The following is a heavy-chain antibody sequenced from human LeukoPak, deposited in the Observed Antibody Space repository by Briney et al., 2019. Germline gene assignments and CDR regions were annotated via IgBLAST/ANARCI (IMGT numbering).Heavy chain of an antibody. Sequence: PGGSLRLSCAASGFTFSNAWMSWVRQAPGKGLEWVGRIKSKTDGGTTDYAAPVKGRFTISRDDSKNTLYLQMNSLKTEDTAAYYCTTRYSGYDSARFDYWGQGTLVTVSS. V-gene: IGHV3-15*01. J-gene: IGHJ4*02. D-gene: IGHD5-12*01. CDR2: IKSKTDGGTT. CDR3: TTRYSGYDSARFDY. CDR1: GFTFSNAW.